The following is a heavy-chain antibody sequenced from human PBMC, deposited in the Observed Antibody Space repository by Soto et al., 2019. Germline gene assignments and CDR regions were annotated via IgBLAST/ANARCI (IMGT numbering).Heavy chain of an antibody. Sequence: QVQLQQWGAGLLKPSETLSLTCAVYGGSFSGYYWTWIRQSPEKGLEWIGEVNHSGTTYYNPSLRTPVTISVHSPPSQLSLKMSSVTVADTAVYYCARGIGYCSSINCYSSRRLRFDSWGQGTLVTVSS. CDR1: GGSFSGYY. J-gene: IGHJ4*02. V-gene: IGHV4-34*01. D-gene: IGHD2-2*01. CDR2: VNHSGTT. CDR3: ARGIGYCSSINCYSSRRLRFDS.